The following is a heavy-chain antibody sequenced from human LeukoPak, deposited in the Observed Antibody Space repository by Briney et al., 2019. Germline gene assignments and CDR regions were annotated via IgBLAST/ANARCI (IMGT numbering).Heavy chain of an antibody. J-gene: IGHJ4*02. CDR2: IYGDGRT. CDR3: ARGRGLGVVSPYFDY. Sequence: PGGSLRLSCVVSGFIVSNNYIIWVRQAPGNGLERVSVIYGDGRTSHSASVRGRFTISRDNSKNIVSLQMNNLRAEDTVVYYCARGRGLGVVSPYFDYWGQGTLVTVSS. D-gene: IGHD3-3*01. CDR1: GFIVSNNY. V-gene: IGHV3-53*01.